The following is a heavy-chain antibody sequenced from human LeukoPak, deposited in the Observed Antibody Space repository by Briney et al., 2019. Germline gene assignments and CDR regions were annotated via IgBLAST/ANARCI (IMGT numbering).Heavy chain of an antibody. CDR1: GFNFRSNV. V-gene: IGHV3-23*01. J-gene: IGHJ4*02. CDR3: ARPNGYNNYYFHY. D-gene: IGHD5-24*01. CDR2: ISASGDDT. Sequence: GGFLRLSCAASGFNFRSNVMSWVRQAPGKGLQWVSSISASGDDTPYADAVKGRFTISRDNSKNTLYLRMNSLRAEDTAIYYCARPNGYNNYYFHYWGQGTLVTVSS.